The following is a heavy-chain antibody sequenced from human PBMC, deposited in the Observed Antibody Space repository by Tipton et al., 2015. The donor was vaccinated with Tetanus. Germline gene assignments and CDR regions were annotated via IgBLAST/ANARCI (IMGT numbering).Heavy chain of an antibody. CDR1: GFTFRRYW. CDR2: MNSDGSST. CDR3: ARDHTRYSGSSVATFDI. D-gene: IGHD6-6*01. J-gene: IGHJ3*02. V-gene: IGHV3-74*01. Sequence: SLRLSCAGPGFTFRRYWMHWVRQSPGKGLVWVSRMNSDGSSTSYVDSVRGRFTISRDNAKNTLYLQMNSLRVEDTAVYYCARDHTRYSGSSVATFDIWGQGTMVTVSS.